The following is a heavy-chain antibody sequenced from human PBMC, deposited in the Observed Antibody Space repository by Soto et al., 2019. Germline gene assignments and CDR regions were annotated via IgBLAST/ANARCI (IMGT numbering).Heavy chain of an antibody. CDR2: IFQTGII. D-gene: IGHD6-6*01. J-gene: IGHJ3*01. CDR3: ARDAGASSNAFDV. V-gene: IGHV4-30-2*01. CDR1: GDSVNNEDFS. Sequence: QVQLQESGSGLVKPSQTLSLTCTVSGDSVNNEDFSWSWIRRTPGKGLEWIGYIFQTGIIYYNPSLKSRVVISADRSKNLFSLNLTSVTAADTAVYYCARDAGASSNAFDVWGQGTMVTVSP.